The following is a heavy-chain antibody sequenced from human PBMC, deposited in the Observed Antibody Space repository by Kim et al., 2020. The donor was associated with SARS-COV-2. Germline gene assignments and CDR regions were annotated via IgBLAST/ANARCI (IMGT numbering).Heavy chain of an antibody. CDR2: ISGYSTNT. J-gene: IGHJ4*02. D-gene: IGHD3-10*01. V-gene: IGHV1-18*01. CDR3: ARASYLRLSQLRGVDY. CDR1: GYTFVSYG. Sequence: ASVKVSCKTSGYTFVSYGITWVRQAPGQGLEWMGWISGYSTNTDYAQKLQGRVTLTTDTSTSTAYMELRSLRSDDTAIYYCARASYLRLSQLRGVDYWGQGTLVSVAS.